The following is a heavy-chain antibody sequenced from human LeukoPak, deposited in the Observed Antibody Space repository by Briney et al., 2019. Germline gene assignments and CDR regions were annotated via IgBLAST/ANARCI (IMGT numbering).Heavy chain of an antibody. J-gene: IGHJ6*03. CDR1: GFTSSNYA. D-gene: IGHD2-15*01. CDR3: ARAPRVDYMDV. CDR2: ISGNGGST. Sequence: PGGSLRLSCAASGFTSSNYAMSWVRQAPGKGLEWVSAISGNGGSTYYADSVKGRFTISRDNAKNSLYLQMNSLRAEDTAVYYCARAPRVDYMDVWGKGTTVTVSS. V-gene: IGHV3-23*01.